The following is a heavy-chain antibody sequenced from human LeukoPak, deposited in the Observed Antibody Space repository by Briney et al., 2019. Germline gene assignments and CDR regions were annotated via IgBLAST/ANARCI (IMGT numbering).Heavy chain of an antibody. V-gene: IGHV1-58*01. CDR1: GFTFTNSA. CDR2: IVVDSGNT. CDR3: AAGYCIGGSCYPHYYYGMDV. J-gene: IGHJ6*02. Sequence: GTSVKVSCKASGFTFTNSAVQWVRQARGQRLEWIGWIVVDSGNTNYAQKFQERVTITRDMSTSTAYMVLSSLRSEDTAVYYCAAGYCIGGSCYPHYYYGMDVWGQGTTVTVSS. D-gene: IGHD2-15*01.